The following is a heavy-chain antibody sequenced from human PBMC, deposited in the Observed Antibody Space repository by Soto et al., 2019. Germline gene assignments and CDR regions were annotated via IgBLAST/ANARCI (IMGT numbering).Heavy chain of an antibody. J-gene: IGHJ4*02. CDR2: IYYSGST. CDR1: GDSISSYY. Sequence: SETLSLTCPVSGDSISSYYWSWIRQPPGKGLEWIGYIYYSGSTNYNPSLKSRVTISVDTSKNQFSLKLSSVTAADTAVYYCARSVGGSNVNFDYWGQGTRVTVSS. V-gene: IGHV4-59*01. CDR3: ARSVGGSNVNFDY. D-gene: IGHD3-10*01.